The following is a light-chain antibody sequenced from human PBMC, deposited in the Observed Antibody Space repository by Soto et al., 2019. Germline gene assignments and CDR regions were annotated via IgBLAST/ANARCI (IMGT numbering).Light chain of an antibody. V-gene: IGLV2-14*01. CDR1: SSDVGAYNY. Sequence: QSALTQPASVSGSPGQSITISCTGTSSDVGAYNYVSWYQQHPGKAPNLMIYEVSNRPSGVSNRFSGSKSGNTASLTISGLQAEDEADYYCSSYTSSSTWVFGGGTKLTVL. J-gene: IGLJ3*02. CDR2: EVS. CDR3: SSYTSSSTWV.